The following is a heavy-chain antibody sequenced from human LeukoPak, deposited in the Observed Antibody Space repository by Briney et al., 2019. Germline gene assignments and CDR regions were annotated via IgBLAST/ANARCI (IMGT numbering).Heavy chain of an antibody. J-gene: IGHJ4*02. CDR1: GVSIADYY. CDR3: ARWTFKPQLLFFDQ. CDR2: MYHSGHS. Sequence: PSETLSVTCTVAGVSIADYYWACIRQPPEKGLEWIGYMYHSGHSELHPSLKSRVSISVDTSKSQFSLMLTSVTAADTAVYYCARWTFKPQLLFFDQWSQGTLVPVSS. V-gene: IGHV4-59*01. D-gene: IGHD1-1*01.